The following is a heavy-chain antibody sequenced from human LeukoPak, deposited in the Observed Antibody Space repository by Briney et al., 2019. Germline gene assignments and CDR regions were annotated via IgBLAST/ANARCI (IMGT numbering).Heavy chain of an antibody. D-gene: IGHD3-16*01. Sequence: PSETLSLICAVYGGFFSGYYWSWTRQPPGKGLEWIGEINHSGSTNYNPSLKSRVTISVDTSKNQFSLKLISVTAADTAVYYCARAWGAIDYWGQGTLVTVSS. V-gene: IGHV4-34*01. J-gene: IGHJ4*02. CDR3: ARAWGAIDY. CDR1: GGFFSGYY. CDR2: INHSGST.